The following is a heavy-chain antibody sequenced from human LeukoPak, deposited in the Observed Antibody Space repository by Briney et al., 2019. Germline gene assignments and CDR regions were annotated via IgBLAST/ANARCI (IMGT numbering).Heavy chain of an antibody. Sequence: WVRQAPGKGLEWIAYMYYSGSTYYNPCLKSRVTMSADTSRNQLSLKLSSVTAADTAVYYCARPYYYDSRIDPWGQGILVTVSS. D-gene: IGHD3-22*01. CDR2: MYYSGST. V-gene: IGHV4-30-4*08. J-gene: IGHJ5*02. CDR3: ARPYYYDSRIDP.